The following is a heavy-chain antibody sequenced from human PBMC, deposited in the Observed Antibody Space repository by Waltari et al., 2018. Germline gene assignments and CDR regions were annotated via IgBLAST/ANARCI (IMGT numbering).Heavy chain of an antibody. Sequence: QLQLQESGPGLVKPSETLSLTCTVSGGSISSSSYYWGWIRQPPGKGLEWIWSIYYSGSPYRHPSLKCRVTISVDTSKNQFSLKLSSVTAADTAVYYCARRAGYFDYWGQGTLVTVSS. CDR3: ARRAGYFDY. CDR2: IYYSGSP. V-gene: IGHV4-39*07. J-gene: IGHJ4*02. CDR1: GGSISSSSYY.